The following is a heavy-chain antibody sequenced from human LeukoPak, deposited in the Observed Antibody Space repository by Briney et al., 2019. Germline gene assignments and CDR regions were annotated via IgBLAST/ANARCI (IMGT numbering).Heavy chain of an antibody. Sequence: GGSLRLSCAASGFTFPNYDMSWVRQAPGKGLEWVAVISYDGSTKYYADSVKGRFTISRDNSKSTLYLQMNSLRAEDTAVYYCAKESGSRSYGAYFPHWGQGTLVTVSS. D-gene: IGHD6-13*01. CDR2: ISYDGSTK. CDR1: GFTFPNYD. CDR3: AKESGSRSYGAYFPH. J-gene: IGHJ1*01. V-gene: IGHV3-30*18.